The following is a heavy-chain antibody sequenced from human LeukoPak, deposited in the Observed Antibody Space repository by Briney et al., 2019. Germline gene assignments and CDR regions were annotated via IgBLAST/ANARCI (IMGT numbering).Heavy chain of an antibody. CDR2: IYPGDSDT. Sequence: GESLRISCKGSGYSFTSYWIGWVRQMPGKGLEWMGIIYPGDSDTRYSPSFQGQVTISADKSISTAYLRWSSLKASDTAMYYCAGSISHYDSSVTFRDAFDIWGQGTMVTVSS. CDR3: AGSISHYDSSVTFRDAFDI. D-gene: IGHD3-22*01. V-gene: IGHV5-51*01. J-gene: IGHJ3*02. CDR1: GYSFTSYW.